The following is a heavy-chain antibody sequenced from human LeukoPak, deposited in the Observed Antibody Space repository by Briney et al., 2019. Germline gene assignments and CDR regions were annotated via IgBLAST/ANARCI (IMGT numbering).Heavy chain of an antibody. CDR3: ARAPHYGISAFDY. J-gene: IGHJ4*02. D-gene: IGHD3-9*01. CDR1: GDSLSSGVSY. CDR2: IYYTGST. Sequence: PSETLSLTCTLSGDSLSSGVSYCSWIREHPGRGLEWIGNIYYTGSTHYNPSLKSRLTISVATSKNQFSLKLSSVTAADTAVYYCARAPHYGISAFDYWGQGTLVTVSS. V-gene: IGHV4-31*03.